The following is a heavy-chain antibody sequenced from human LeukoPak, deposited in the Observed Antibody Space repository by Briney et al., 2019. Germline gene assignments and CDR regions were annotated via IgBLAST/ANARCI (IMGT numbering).Heavy chain of an antibody. J-gene: IGHJ1*01. V-gene: IGHV1-18*01. D-gene: IGHD6-13*01. CDR1: GYTFNRYG. Sequence: ASVKVSCKASGYTFNRYGIGWVRQAPGQGLEWMGWISAYNGNTKNAQNLQGRVTMTTDTSTTTAYMELRSLKSDDTAVYYCARGHSTSWPEYFQHWGQGTLVTASS. CDR3: ARGHSTSWPEYFQH. CDR2: ISAYNGNT.